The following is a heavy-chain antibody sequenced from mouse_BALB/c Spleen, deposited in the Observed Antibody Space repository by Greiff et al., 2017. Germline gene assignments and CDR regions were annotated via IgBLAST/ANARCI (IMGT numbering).Heavy chain of an antibody. J-gene: IGHJ4*01. CDR3: ARQGTYGKDAMDY. Sequence: EVQRVESGGGLVQPGGSRKLSCAASGFTFSSFGMHWVRQAPEKGLEWVAYISSGSSTIYYADTVKGRFTISRDNPKNTLFLQMTSLRSEDTAMYYCARQGTYGKDAMDYWGQGTSVTVSS. CDR2: ISSGSSTI. CDR1: GFTFSSFG. V-gene: IGHV5-17*02. D-gene: IGHD1-1*01.